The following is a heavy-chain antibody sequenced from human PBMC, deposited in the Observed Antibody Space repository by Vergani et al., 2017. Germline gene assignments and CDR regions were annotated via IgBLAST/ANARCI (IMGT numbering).Heavy chain of an antibody. Sequence: VQLVQSGAEVKKPGSSVKVSCKASGGTFSRYAISWVRQATGQGLEWMGGIIPIFGTANYAQKFQGRVTITADESTSTAYMELSSLRSEDTAVYYCARGDSSSFSLGGLYAFAIWGQGTMVTFSS. D-gene: IGHD6-13*01. V-gene: IGHV1-69*01. CDR1: GGTFSRYA. J-gene: IGHJ3*02. CDR3: ARGDSSSFSLGGLYAFAI. CDR2: IIPIFGTA.